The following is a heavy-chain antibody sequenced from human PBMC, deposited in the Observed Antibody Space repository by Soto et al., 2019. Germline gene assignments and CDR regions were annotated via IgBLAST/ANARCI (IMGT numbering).Heavy chain of an antibody. CDR2: IYHSGST. D-gene: IGHD3-9*01. V-gene: IGHV4-4*02. J-gene: IGHJ4*02. CDR3: ARSLTYYDILTGYPASHFDY. Sequence: QVQLQESGPGLVKPSGTLSLTCAVSSGSISSSNWWSWVRQPPGKGLEWIGEIYHSGSTNYNPSLKSRVTISVDKSKNQFSLKLSSVTAADTAVYYCARSLTYYDILTGYPASHFDYWGQGTLVTVSS. CDR1: SGSISSSNW.